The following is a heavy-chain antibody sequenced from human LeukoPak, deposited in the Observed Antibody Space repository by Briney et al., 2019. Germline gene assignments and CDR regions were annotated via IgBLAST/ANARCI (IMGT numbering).Heavy chain of an antibody. V-gene: IGHV3-23*01. D-gene: IGHD5-12*01. J-gene: IGHJ3*02. CDR1: GFTFSGYA. Sequence: GGSLRLSCAASGFTFSGYAMSWVRQAPGKGLEWVSAISGSGGSTYYADSVKGRFTISRDNSKNTLYLQMNSLRAEDTAVYYCAKDLVVADEGPDAFDIWGQGTMVTVSS. CDR2: ISGSGGST. CDR3: AKDLVVADEGPDAFDI.